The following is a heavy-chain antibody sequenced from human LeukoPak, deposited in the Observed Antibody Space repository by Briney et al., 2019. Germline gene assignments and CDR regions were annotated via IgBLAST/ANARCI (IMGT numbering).Heavy chain of an antibody. V-gene: IGHV3-30-3*01. J-gene: IGHJ4*02. D-gene: IGHD6-13*01. CDR3: ARGAPGYSSSWYNY. CDR2: ISYDGSNK. CDR1: GFTFSGYP. Sequence: PGGSLRLSCAASGFTFSGYPIHWVRQAPGKGLEWVAVISYDGSNKYYADSVKGRFTISRDNSKNTLYLQMNSLRAEDTAVYYCARGAPGYSSSWYNYWGQGTLVTVSS.